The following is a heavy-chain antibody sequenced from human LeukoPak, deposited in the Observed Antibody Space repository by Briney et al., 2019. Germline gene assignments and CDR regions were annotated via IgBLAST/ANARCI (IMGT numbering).Heavy chain of an antibody. CDR3: ASGVLVGYSSEEYFFDY. CDR2: IYDVGTT. D-gene: IGHD2-15*01. V-gene: IGHV4-4*01. J-gene: IGHJ4*02. Sequence: SETLSLTCTVSGGSLSSSYWGCCVRQPRGKRLESIWEIYDVGTTNYNPSLKSRATISINETKNQFSLKLHSVTAADTAVYCCASGVLVGYSSEEYFFDYWGQGTLVSVSS. CDR1: GGSLSSSYW.